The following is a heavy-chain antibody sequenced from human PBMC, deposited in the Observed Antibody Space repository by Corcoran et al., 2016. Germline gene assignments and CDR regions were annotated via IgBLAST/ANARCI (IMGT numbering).Heavy chain of an antibody. V-gene: IGHV1-69*06. Sequence: QVQLVQSGAEVKKPGSSVKVSCKASGGTFSSYAISWVRQAPGQGLEWMGGIIPIFGTANYAQKFQGRVTITADKSTSTAYMELSSLRSEDTAVYYCARTYYYDSSGSYGPRYYYGMDVWGQGTTVTVSS. CDR2: IIPIFGTA. D-gene: IGHD3-22*01. CDR3: ARTYYYDSSGSYGPRYYYGMDV. CDR1: GGTFSSYA. J-gene: IGHJ6*02.